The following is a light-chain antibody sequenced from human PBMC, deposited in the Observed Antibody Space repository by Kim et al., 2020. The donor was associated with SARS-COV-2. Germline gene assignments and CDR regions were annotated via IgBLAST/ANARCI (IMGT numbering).Light chain of an antibody. Sequence: QSALTQPPSASGSPGQSITISCTGTSSDVGSYNLVSWYQQHPGKSPKLMIYEVSKRPSGVSNRFSGSKSGNTASLTISGLQAEDEADYYCCSYAGSSTSPYVFGTGTKVTVL. J-gene: IGLJ1*01. V-gene: IGLV2-23*02. CDR2: EVS. CDR3: CSYAGSSTSPYV. CDR1: SSDVGSYNL.